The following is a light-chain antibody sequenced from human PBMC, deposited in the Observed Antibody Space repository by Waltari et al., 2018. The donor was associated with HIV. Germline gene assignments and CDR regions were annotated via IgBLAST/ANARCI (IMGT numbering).Light chain of an antibody. CDR3: CSYASSTTLDV. CDR2: EVS. J-gene: IGLJ2*01. V-gene: IGLV2-14*01. CDR1: SSDVGGYNY. Sequence: QSALTQPASVSGSPGQSITISCTGTSSDVGGYNYVSWYQQHPGKAPKLLIYEVSNLPSGISNRFSGSKYGNTASLTISGLQAEDEADYYCCSYASSTTLDVFGGGTKLTVL.